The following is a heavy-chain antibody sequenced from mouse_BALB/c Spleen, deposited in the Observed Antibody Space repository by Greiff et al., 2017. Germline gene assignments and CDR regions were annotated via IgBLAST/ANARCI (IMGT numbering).Heavy chain of an antibody. J-gene: IGHJ2*01. CDR3: ARHGERPDFDY. CDR2: ISNGGGST. CDR1: GFTFSSYT. V-gene: IGHV5-12-2*01. Sequence: EVMLVESGGGLVQPGGSLKLSCAASGFTFSSYTMSWVRQTPEKRLEWVAYISNGGGSTYYPDTVKGRFTISRDNAKNTLYLQMSSLKSEDTAMYYCARHGERPDFDYWGQGTTLTVSS.